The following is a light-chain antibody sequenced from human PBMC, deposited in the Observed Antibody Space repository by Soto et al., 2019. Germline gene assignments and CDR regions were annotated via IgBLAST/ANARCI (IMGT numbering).Light chain of an antibody. CDR3: QQSFSTPRYT. J-gene: IGKJ3*01. CDR1: ESIRRY. CDR2: GAS. Sequence: DIQITQSPSSLTASVGDRVTITCRASESIRRYLNWYQQKPGKAPKLLIYGASSFPSGVPSRFSGGGSGTDFTLTISSLQPEDFAAYYCQQSFSTPRYTFGPGTRVDI. V-gene: IGKV1-39*01.